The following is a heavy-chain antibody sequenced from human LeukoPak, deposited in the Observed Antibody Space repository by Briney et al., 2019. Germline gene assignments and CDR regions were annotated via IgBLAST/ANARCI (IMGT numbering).Heavy chain of an antibody. CDR3: PKDIANYYYGMDV. CDR2: LSWNSGST. Sequence: GGSLRLSMTHYAFSFSLHAIHRLHPPIGQCLVWTPRLSWNSGSTGYAYPLQGRFTISRDNAKNSLYLQMNSLRAEDTALYYCPKDIANYYYGMDVWGQGTTVTVSS. CDR1: AFSFSLHA. J-gene: IGHJ6*02. V-gene: IGHV3-9*01.